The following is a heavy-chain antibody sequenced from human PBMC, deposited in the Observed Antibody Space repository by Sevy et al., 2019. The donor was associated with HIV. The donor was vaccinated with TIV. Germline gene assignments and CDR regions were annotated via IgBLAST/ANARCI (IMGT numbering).Heavy chain of an antibody. Sequence: GESLKISCAASGFTVSSNYMSWVRQAPGKGLEWVSVLYSGGSTYYTDSVKGRFTISRDNSKNTLYLQMNSLRAEDTAVYFCARDAPYYGSGSYYLDWGQGTLVTVSS. J-gene: IGHJ4*02. CDR3: ARDAPYYGSGSYYLD. D-gene: IGHD3-10*01. V-gene: IGHV3-53*01. CDR1: GFTVSSNY. CDR2: LYSGGST.